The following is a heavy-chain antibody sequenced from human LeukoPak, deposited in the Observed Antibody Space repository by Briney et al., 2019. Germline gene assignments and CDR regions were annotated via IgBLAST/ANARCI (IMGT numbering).Heavy chain of an antibody. Sequence: PGGSLGLSCAASGFTFSGSAMPWVRQASGNGLEWVGRIRSKANSYVTAYAASVKGRFTISRDDSKSTAYLQMNSLKPEDTAVYYCTSPYCSSTSCYDYWGQGTLVTVSS. CDR1: GFTFSGSA. V-gene: IGHV3-73*01. CDR2: IRSKANSYVT. J-gene: IGHJ4*02. D-gene: IGHD2-2*01. CDR3: TSPYCSSTSCYDY.